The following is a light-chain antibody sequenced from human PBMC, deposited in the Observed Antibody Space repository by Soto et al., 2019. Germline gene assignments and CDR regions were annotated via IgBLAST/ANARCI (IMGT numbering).Light chain of an antibody. V-gene: IGKV1-9*01. CDR3: QQLNHYPST. CDR1: QDISTY. CDR2: AAS. Sequence: IQFTQSPSSLSACVGQRVGITCPASQDISTYLAWYQQKPGKAPMLLISAASTLQSGVPSRFSGSGSGTDFTLAISSLQTEDFATYYCQQLNHYPSTFGGGTKVDIK. J-gene: IGKJ4*01.